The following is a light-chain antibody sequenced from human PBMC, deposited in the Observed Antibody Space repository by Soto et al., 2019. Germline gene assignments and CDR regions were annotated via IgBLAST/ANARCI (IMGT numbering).Light chain of an antibody. V-gene: IGKV3-11*01. CDR1: QSVSRN. CDR3: QQRSNWAT. CDR2: DAS. Sequence: EIVFTQSPATLCLSPGERATLSCRASQSVSRNLAWYQQKPGQAPRILIYDASNRATGIPARFSGSWSVTDFTLTISSLEPEDSAVYYCQQRSNWATFGPGTKVDIK. J-gene: IGKJ3*01.